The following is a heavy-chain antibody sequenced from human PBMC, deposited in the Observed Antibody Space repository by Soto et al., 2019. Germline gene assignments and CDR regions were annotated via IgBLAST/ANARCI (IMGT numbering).Heavy chain of an antibody. CDR1: CYTFINFG. J-gene: IGHJ4*02. CDR3: ARVIMIFGVANLGSYFDY. V-gene: IGHV1-18*01. CDR2: ISPSNGQT. D-gene: IGHD3-3*01. Sequence: SVKVSFKASCYTFINFGLSWVRQAPGRGLEWMGWISPSNGQTIYAQNFHGRVTMTTDTSTATAHMELRSLISDDTAVYYCARVIMIFGVANLGSYFDYWGQGTRVTVSS.